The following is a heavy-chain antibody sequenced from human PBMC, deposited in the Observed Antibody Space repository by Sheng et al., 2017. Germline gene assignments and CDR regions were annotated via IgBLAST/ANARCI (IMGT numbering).Heavy chain of an antibody. CDR2: ISYDARNK. J-gene: IGHJ3*01. Sequence: QVQLVDSGGGVVQPGRSLRLSCAASGFTFSSYGMHWVRQAPGKGLESVAVISYDARNKDYADSVKGRFTISRDNSKNTAHLQMNSLRAEDTAVYYCAREIAVAPGAFDLWGQGTMVTVSS. V-gene: IGHV3-30*19. D-gene: IGHD6-19*01. CDR3: AREIAVAPGAFDL. CDR1: GFTFSSYG.